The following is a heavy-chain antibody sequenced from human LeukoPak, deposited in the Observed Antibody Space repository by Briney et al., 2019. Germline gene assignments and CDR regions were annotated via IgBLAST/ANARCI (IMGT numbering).Heavy chain of an antibody. J-gene: IGHJ4*02. CDR2: ISSSSSYI. Sequence: GGSLRLSCAASGFTFSSYSMNWVRQAPGKGLEWVSSISSSSSYIYYADSVKGRFTISRDNAKNSLYLQMNSLRAEDTAVYYCARFTLRCSSTSCYTIDYWGQGSLVTVSS. CDR1: GFTFSSYS. CDR3: ARFTLRCSSTSCYTIDY. V-gene: IGHV3-21*01. D-gene: IGHD2-2*02.